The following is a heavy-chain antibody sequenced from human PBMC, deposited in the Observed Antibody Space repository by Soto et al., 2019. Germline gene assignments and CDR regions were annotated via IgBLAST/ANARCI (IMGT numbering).Heavy chain of an antibody. CDR3: VKDISGAYSGPNYDA. J-gene: IGHJ4*02. D-gene: IGHD1-26*01. CDR2: LNWNSVTP. Sequence: PGVSLRLSCAASGFNFGDYAMHWVRQTPGQGLEWVSGLNWNSVTPGYGDSVKGRFSISRDNGKYALYLQMTSLRPEDTALYYCVKDISGAYSGPNYDAWGQGTLVTVSS. V-gene: IGHV3-9*01. CDR1: GFNFGDYA.